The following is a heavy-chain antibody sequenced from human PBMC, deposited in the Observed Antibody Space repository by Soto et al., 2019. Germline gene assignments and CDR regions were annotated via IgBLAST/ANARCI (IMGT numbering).Heavy chain of an antibody. CDR2: ISYDGRNE. V-gene: IGHV3-30*18. J-gene: IGHJ4*02. CDR3: AKPGIEATIMIHFDY. D-gene: IGHD5-12*01. CDR1: GFTFSTYG. Sequence: QVQLVESGGGVVQPGRSLRLSCAASGFTFSTYGMHWVRQAPGKGLEWVAAISYDGRNEYYVDSVKGRFTISRDNSRSTLYLQMDSLRAEDTAVYYCAKPGIEATIMIHFDYWGQGTLVTVSS.